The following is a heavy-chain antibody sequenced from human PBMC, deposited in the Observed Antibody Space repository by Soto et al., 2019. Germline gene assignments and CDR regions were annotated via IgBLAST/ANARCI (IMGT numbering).Heavy chain of an antibody. V-gene: IGHV1-58*02. Sequence: QMQLVQSGPEVKKPGTSVKVSCKASGFTFTSSAMQWVRQARGQRLEWIGWIVVGSGNTNYAQKFQERVTITRDMSTNTAYMELSSLRSEDTAVYYCAAHIYDYVWGSYRMGAFDIWGQGTMVTVSS. CDR1: GFTFTSSA. J-gene: IGHJ3*02. D-gene: IGHD3-16*02. CDR2: IVVGSGNT. CDR3: AAHIYDYVWGSYRMGAFDI.